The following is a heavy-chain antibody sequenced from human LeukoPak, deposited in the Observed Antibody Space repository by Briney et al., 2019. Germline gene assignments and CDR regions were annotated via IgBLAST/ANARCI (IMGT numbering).Heavy chain of an antibody. V-gene: IGHV1-46*01. D-gene: IGHD2-15*01. CDR1: GYTFTSYY. CDR3: ATTVVAPRRDFEY. Sequence: TSVKVSCKASGYTFTSYYMHWVRQAPGQGLEWMGIINPSGGSTSYAQKFQGRVTMTRDMSTSTVYMELSSLRSEDTAVYYCATTVVAPRRDFEYWGQGTLVTVSS. J-gene: IGHJ4*02. CDR2: INPSGGST.